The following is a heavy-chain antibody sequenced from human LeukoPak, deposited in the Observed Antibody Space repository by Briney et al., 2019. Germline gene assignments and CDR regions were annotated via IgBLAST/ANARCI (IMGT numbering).Heavy chain of an antibody. Sequence: SETPSLTCTVSGGSISSYYWSWIRQPAGKGLEWIGRIYTSGSTNYNPSLKSRVTMSVDTSKNQFSLKLSSVTAADTAVYYCARDLAATYYDILTGYYRPGGFDYWGQGTLVTVSS. CDR3: ARDLAATYYDILTGYYRPGGFDY. CDR1: GGSISSYY. D-gene: IGHD3-9*01. J-gene: IGHJ4*02. CDR2: IYTSGST. V-gene: IGHV4-4*07.